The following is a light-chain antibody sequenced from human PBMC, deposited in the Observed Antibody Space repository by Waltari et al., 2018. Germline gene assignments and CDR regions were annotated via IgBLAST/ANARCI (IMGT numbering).Light chain of an antibody. Sequence: QSALTQPASVSVSPGQSITISCIGTSSDVCGYNFVYWYQQHPGKAPKLMIYDVSNRPSGVSNRFSGSKSGNTASLTISGLQAEDEADYYCSSYTSSSTVLFGGGTKVTVL. V-gene: IGLV2-14*03. CDR2: DVS. CDR3: SSYTSSSTVL. CDR1: SSDVCGYNF. J-gene: IGLJ2*01.